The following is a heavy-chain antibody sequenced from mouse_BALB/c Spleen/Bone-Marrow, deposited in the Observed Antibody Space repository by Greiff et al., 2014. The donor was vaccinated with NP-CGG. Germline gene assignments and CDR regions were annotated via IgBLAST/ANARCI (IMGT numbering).Heavy chain of an antibody. V-gene: IGHV1-87*01. CDR1: GYTFTSYW. CDR2: IYPEDGDT. Sequence: ESGAELARPGASVKLSCKASGYTFTSYWMQWVKQRPGQGLEWIGAIYPEDGDTRYTQKFKGKATLTADKSSSTAYMQLSSLASEDSAVYYCARGFPFDYWGQGTTLTVSS. CDR3: ARGFPFDY. J-gene: IGHJ2*01.